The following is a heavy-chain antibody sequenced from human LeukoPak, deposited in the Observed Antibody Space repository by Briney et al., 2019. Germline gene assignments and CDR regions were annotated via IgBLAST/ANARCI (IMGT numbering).Heavy chain of an antibody. V-gene: IGHV3-33*01. D-gene: IGHD3-22*01. Sequence: GGSLRLSCAASGFTFSSYGMHWVRQAPGKELEWVAVIWYDGSNKYYADSVKGRFTISRDNSKNTLYLQMNSLRAEDTAVYYCARATSMIGFDYWGQGTLVTVSS. CDR2: IWYDGSNK. CDR3: ARATSMIGFDY. J-gene: IGHJ4*02. CDR1: GFTFSSYG.